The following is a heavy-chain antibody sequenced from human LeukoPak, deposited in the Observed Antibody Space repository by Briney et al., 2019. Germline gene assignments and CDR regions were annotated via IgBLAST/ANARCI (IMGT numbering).Heavy chain of an antibody. Sequence: GASVKVSCKASGYTFTSYGISWVRQAPGQGLEWMGWISAYNGNTNYAQKLQGRVTMTTDTSTSTAYMELRSLRSDDTAVDYCARDVVLGKLLLTYGMDVWGQGTTVTVSS. CDR2: ISAYNGNT. J-gene: IGHJ6*02. CDR3: ARDVVLGKLLLTYGMDV. D-gene: IGHD2-15*01. V-gene: IGHV1-18*01. CDR1: GYTFTSYG.